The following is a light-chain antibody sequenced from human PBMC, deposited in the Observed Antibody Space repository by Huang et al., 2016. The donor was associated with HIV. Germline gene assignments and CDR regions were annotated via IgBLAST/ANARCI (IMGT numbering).Light chain of an antibody. Sequence: DIQMTQSPTSLSASVGDRVTITCRPSQSISTHLNWYHQRPGKAPKLLIYAASSLQSGVPLRFSGSGSGTNFTLTMTSRQPDDLGTYYCQQSYRTPTFGLGTRLEIE. V-gene: IGKV1-39*01. CDR2: AAS. J-gene: IGKJ5*01. CDR3: QQSYRTPT. CDR1: QSISTH.